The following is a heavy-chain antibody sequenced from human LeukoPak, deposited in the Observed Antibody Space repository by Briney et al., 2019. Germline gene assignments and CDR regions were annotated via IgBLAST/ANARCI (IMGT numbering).Heavy chain of an antibody. J-gene: IGHJ5*02. V-gene: IGHV1-8*01. D-gene: IGHD3-3*01. CDR2: MNPNSGNT. CDR3: ARLFPYYDFWGGYRNWFAP. Sequence: ASVKVSCKASGYTFTSYDINWVRQATGQGLEWMGWMNPNSGNTGYAQKFQGRVTMTRNTSISTAYMELSSLRSEDTAVYYCARLFPYYDFWGGYRNWFAPGGQGPWSPSPQ. CDR1: GYTFTSYD.